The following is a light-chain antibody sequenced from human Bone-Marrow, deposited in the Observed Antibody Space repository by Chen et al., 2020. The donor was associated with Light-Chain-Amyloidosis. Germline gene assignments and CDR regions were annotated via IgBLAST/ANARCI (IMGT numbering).Light chain of an antibody. V-gene: IGLV2-23*01. CDR3: CSCGTDFVGGV. CDR2: EST. J-gene: IGLJ1*01. Sequence: QSALAQPASVSGSPGQSITISCTGTTSDVGRYNVVSWYQQHPGKAPNLIIYESTKRPSGVSDRFSGSKSGNTASLASSGLQAEDEADYYCCSCGTDFVGGVFGTGIKVT. CDR1: TSDVGRYNV.